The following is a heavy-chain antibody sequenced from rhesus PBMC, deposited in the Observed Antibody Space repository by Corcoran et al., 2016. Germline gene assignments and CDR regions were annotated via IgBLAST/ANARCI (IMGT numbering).Heavy chain of an antibody. CDR1: GGSISGGYG. J-gene: IGHJ3*01. CDR3: ARDLYSWTQNNAFDF. D-gene: IGHD1-1*01. CDR2: IYSSSGNT. V-gene: IGHV4S7*01. Sequence: QVQLQESGPGLLKPSETLSLTCAVSGGSISGGYGWGWIRQPPGQGLEGIGSIYSSSGNTYYNPSLKSRVTISTDTSKNQFSLKLSSVTAADTAVYYCARDLYSWTQNNAFDFWGQGLRVTVSS.